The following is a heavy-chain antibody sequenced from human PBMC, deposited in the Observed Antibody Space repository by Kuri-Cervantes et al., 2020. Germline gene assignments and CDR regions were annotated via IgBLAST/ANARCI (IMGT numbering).Heavy chain of an antibody. V-gene: IGHV3-9*01. CDR2: ISWNSGRI. D-gene: IGHD6-19*01. CDR3: ARAVAAPYYYYYMDV. CDR1: GFTFDDHA. Sequence: SLKISCAASGFTFDDHAMHWVRQAPGKGLEWVSGISWNSGRIGYADSVKGRFTISRDNAKNSLYLQMNSLRAGDTAVYYCARAVAAPYYYYYMDVWGKGTKVTVSS. J-gene: IGHJ6*03.